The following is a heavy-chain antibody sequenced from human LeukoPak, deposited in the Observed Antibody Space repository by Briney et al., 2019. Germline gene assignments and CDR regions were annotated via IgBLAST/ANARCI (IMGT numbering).Heavy chain of an antibody. J-gene: IGHJ5*02. CDR1: GGSISSGDYY. V-gene: IGHV4-30-4*01. D-gene: IGHD3-3*01. CDR3: ARGRGVHYYDFWSGSLNWFDP. CDR2: IYYSGST. Sequence: SQTLSFTCTVSGGSISSGDYYWSWIRQPPGKGLEWIGYIYYSGSTYYNPSLKSRVTISVDTSKNQFSLKLSSVTAADTAVYYCARGRGVHYYDFWSGSLNWFDPWGQGTLVTVSS.